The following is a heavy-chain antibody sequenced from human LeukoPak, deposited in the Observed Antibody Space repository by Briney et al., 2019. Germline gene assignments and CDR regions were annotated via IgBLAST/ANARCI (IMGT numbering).Heavy chain of an antibody. CDR1: GGSISSSNW. D-gene: IGHD3-22*01. CDR3: ARGQNDSSNNWFDP. V-gene: IGHV4-4*02. J-gene: IGHJ5*02. Sequence: PSETLSLTCAVSGGSISSSNWWSWVRQPPGKGLEWIGEINHSGSTNYNPSLKSRVTISVDTSKNQFSLKLSSVTAADTAVYYCARGQNDSSNNWFDPWGQGTLVTVSS. CDR2: INHSGST.